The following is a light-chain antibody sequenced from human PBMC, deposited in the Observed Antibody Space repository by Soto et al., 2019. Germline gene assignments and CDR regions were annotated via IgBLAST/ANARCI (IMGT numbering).Light chain of an antibody. V-gene: IGLV1-40*01. CDR3: QSYDDSLSVHYV. CDR1: SSNIGSTYD. CDR2: GNT. J-gene: IGLJ1*01. Sequence: QSVLTQPPSVSGAPGQRVTISCTGSSSNIGSTYDVQWYQQLPGTAPKLLIHGNTDRPSGVPDRFSGSKSGTSASLAITGLQADDEAVYYGQSYDDSLSVHYVCGTGTKLTVL.